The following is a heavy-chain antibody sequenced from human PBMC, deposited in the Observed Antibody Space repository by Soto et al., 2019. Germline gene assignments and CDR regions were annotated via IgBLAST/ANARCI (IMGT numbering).Heavy chain of an antibody. J-gene: IGHJ4*02. CDR1: RCAGRNCW. CDR3: ASRYSDHCLRSSCSAPHDY. V-gene: IGHV3-74*01. CDR2: VDSGGSKT. D-gene: IGHD2-15*01. Sequence: GSLRESRVESRCAGRNCWIHWVRQAPKKGLVWVSRVDSGGSKTNYVDSVKGRFTISRDNAKNTLYLQMNSLRAEDTAVYYCASRYSDHCLRSSCSAPHDYWGQGALVTVSS.